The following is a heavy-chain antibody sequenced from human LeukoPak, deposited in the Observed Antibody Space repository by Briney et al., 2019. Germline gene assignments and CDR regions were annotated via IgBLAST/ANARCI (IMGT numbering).Heavy chain of an antibody. V-gene: IGHV3-11*01. J-gene: IGHJ4*02. Sequence: GGSLRLSCAASGFTFSDYYMSWIRQAPGKGLEWLSYISSSGSTTYYADSVKGRFTISRDDAKNSLYLQMNSLRAEDTAVYYCAGYCGGDCYGQGNWGQGTPVTVSS. CDR1: GFTFSDYY. CDR2: ISSSGSTT. D-gene: IGHD2-21*02. CDR3: AGYCGGDCYGQGN.